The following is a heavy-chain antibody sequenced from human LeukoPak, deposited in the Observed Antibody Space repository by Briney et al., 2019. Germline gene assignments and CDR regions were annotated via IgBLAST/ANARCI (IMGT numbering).Heavy chain of an antibody. Sequence: PSETLSLTCTVSGGSISSYYWSWIRQPPGKGLEWIGNIYYSGSTNYNPSLKSRVTISVDTSKNQFSLKLSSVTAADTAVYYCAREGRDGYNSDDAFDIWGQGTMVTVSS. CDR3: AREGRDGYNSDDAFDI. J-gene: IGHJ3*02. CDR1: GGSISSYY. CDR2: IYYSGST. D-gene: IGHD5-24*01. V-gene: IGHV4-59*01.